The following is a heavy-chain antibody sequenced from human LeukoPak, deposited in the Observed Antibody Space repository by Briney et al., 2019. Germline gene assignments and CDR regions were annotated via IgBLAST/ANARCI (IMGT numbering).Heavy chain of an antibody. D-gene: IGHD3-10*01. J-gene: IGHJ4*02. CDR2: ISAYNGNT. CDR3: ATLPPLLWFGELFDY. V-gene: IGHV1-18*01. Sequence: GASVKVSCKASGYTFTSYGISWVRQAPGQGLEWMGWISAYNGNTNYAQKFQGRVTMTEDTSTDTAYMELSSLRSEDTAVYYCATLPPLLWFGELFDYWGQGTLVTVSS. CDR1: GYTFTSYG.